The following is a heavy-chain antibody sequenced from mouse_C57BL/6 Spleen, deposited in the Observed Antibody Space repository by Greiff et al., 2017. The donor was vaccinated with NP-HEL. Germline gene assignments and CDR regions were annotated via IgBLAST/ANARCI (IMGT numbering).Heavy chain of an antibody. CDR2: IYPSDSET. Sequence: QVQLQQSGAELVRPGSSVKLSCKASGYTFTSYWMDWVKQRPGQGLEWIGNIYPSDSETHYNQKFKDKATLTVDKSSSTAYMQLSSLTSEDSAVYYCARGSYYYGYYWYFDVWGTGTTVTVSS. J-gene: IGHJ1*03. CDR1: GYTFTSYW. D-gene: IGHD1-1*01. V-gene: IGHV1-61*01. CDR3: ARGSYYYGYYWYFDV.